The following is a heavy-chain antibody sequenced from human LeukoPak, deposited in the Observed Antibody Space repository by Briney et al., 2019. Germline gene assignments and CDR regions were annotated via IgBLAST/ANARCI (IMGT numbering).Heavy chain of an antibody. CDR3: ARDRAGDAFDI. V-gene: IGHV1-2*02. D-gene: IGHD6-19*01. J-gene: IGHJ3*02. CDR2: INPNSGAT. CDR1: GYTFTANY. Sequence: ASAKVSCKASGYTFTANYMHWVRQAPGQGLEWVGWINPNSGATKYAQNFQGRVTMTRDTSISTAYMELTNLRSDDTAVYYCARDRAGDAFDIWGQGTMVTVSS.